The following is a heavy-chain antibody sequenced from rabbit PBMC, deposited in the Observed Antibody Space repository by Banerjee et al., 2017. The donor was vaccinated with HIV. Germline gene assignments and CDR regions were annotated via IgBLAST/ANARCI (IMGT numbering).Heavy chain of an antibody. CDR3: AREGASSGIYYNL. CDR1: GFSFSSSYY. D-gene: IGHD1-1*01. J-gene: IGHJ4*01. V-gene: IGHV1S40*01. Sequence: QQLEEFGGDLVKPGASLTLTCTASGFSFSSSYYMCWVRQAPGKGLEWIACIYAGSSGSTYYASWAKGRFTISKTSSTTVTLQMTSLTAADTATYFCAREGASSGIYYNLWGQGTLVTVS. CDR2: IYAGSSGST.